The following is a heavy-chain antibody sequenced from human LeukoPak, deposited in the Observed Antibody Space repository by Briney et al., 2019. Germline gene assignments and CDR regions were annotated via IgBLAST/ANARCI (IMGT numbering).Heavy chain of an antibody. D-gene: IGHD3-22*01. J-gene: IGHJ3*02. Sequence: NPSETLSLTCTVSGGSINNYYWSWIRQPPGKGLEWIGYIYYSGSTNYNPSLKSRVTISVDTSKNQFSLKLSSVTAADTAVYYCAREFRYYYDSSGYPDAFDIWGQGTMVTVSS. CDR3: AREFRYYYDSSGYPDAFDI. CDR2: IYYSGST. CDR1: GGSINNYY. V-gene: IGHV4-59*01.